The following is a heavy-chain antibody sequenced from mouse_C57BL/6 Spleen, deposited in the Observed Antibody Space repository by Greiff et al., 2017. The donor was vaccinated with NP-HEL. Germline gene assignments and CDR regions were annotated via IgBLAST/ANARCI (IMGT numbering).Heavy chain of an antibody. CDR2: IDPNSGGT. D-gene: IGHD1-1*01. CDR1: GYTFTSYW. Sequence: VKLQQPGAELVKPGAPVKLSCKASGYTFTSYWMHWVKQRPGRGLEWIGRIDPNSGGTKYNEKFKSKATLTVDKPSSTAYMQLSSLTSKDSAVYYCARYPYYYGSRDYAMDYWGQGTSVTVSS. CDR3: ARYPYYYGSRDYAMDY. J-gene: IGHJ4*01. V-gene: IGHV1-72*01.